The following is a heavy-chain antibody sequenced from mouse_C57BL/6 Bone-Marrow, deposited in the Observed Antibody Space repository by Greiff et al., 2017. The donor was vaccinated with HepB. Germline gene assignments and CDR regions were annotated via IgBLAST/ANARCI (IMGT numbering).Heavy chain of an antibody. Sequence: EVKLVESGGGLVKPGGSLKLSCAASGFTFSDSGMHWVRQAPEKGLEWVAYISSGSSTIYYADTVKGRFTISRDNAKNTLVLQMTSLMSEDTAMYYCARSGSSYGGFADWGQGTLVTVAA. D-gene: IGHD1-1*01. J-gene: IGHJ3*01. CDR3: ARSGSSYGGFAD. CDR1: GFTFSDSG. V-gene: IGHV5-17*01. CDR2: ISSGSSTI.